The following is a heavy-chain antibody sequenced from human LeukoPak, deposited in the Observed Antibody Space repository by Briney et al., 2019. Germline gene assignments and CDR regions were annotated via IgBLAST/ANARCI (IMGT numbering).Heavy chain of an antibody. D-gene: IGHD4-23*01. CDR2: ISWNSGSI. CDR3: AKGNYGGNWYYFDY. J-gene: IGHJ4*02. V-gene: IGHV3-9*03. CDR1: GFTFDDYA. Sequence: GGSLRLSCAASGFTFDDYAMHWVRQAPGKGLEWVSGISWNSGSIGYADSVKGRFTISRDNAKNSLYLQMNSLRAKDMALYYCAKGNYGGNWYYFDYWGQGTLVTVSS.